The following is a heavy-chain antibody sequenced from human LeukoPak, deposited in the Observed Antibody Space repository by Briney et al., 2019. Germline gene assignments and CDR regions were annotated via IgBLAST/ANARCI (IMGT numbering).Heavy chain of an antibody. CDR2: ITGSGGST. Sequence: SGGSLRLSCAASGFTFSTYTMSWVRQAPGKGLQRVSGITGSGGSTYYADSVKGRFTISRDTPKNTLYLQMNSLRVEDTAVYYCASWPVGWYGEDSWGQGTLVTVSS. CDR3: ASWPVGWYGEDS. CDR1: GFTFSTYT. J-gene: IGHJ4*02. V-gene: IGHV3-23*01. D-gene: IGHD6-19*01.